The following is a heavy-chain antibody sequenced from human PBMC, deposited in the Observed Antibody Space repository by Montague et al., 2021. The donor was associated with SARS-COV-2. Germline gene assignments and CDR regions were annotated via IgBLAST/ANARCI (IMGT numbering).Heavy chain of an antibody. J-gene: IGHJ6*03. CDR1: GFTFSSHA. CDR2: IWNDGSNK. V-gene: IGHV3-33*01. Sequence: FLSLSCAASGFTFSSHAMHWVRQAPGRGLEWVAVIWNDGSNKCYADSVKGRFTISRDNSNNTLYLQLNSLTADDTAVYYCARDPPYSSSAFYYYSYYLDVWGKGATVTVSS. D-gene: IGHD3-22*01. CDR3: ARDPPYSSSAFYYYSYYLDV.